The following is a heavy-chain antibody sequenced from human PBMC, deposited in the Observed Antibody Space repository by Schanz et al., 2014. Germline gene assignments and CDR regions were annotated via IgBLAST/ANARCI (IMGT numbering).Heavy chain of an antibody. J-gene: IGHJ5*01. D-gene: IGHD4-17*01. V-gene: IGHV3-23*01. CDR2: ISGRDGST. CDR3: ARDSNGDDGYRFWFDS. CDR1: GFTFSSYA. Sequence: EVQLLESGGGLVQPGGSLRLSCAASGFTFSSYAMTWVRQAPGMGLEWVSAISGRDGSTYYADSVRGRFTISRDNSKNTLYLQMNSLRVEDTAIYYCARDSNGDDGYRFWFDSWGQGILVTVSS.